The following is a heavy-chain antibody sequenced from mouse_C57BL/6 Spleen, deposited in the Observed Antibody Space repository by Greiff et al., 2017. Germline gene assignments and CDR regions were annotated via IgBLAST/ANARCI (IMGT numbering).Heavy chain of an antibody. Sequence: QVQLQQPGAELVMPGASVKLSCKASGFTFTSSWMPWVKQRPGQGLEWIGEIDPSDSYTNYNHKFKGKSTFTVDKSSSTAYMQLSSLTSEDSAVYDCARRDYGNDYAMDYWGQGTSVTVSA. CDR2: IDPSDSYT. CDR3: ARRDYGNDYAMDY. CDR1: GFTFTSSW. V-gene: IGHV1-69*01. J-gene: IGHJ4*01. D-gene: IGHD2-1*01.